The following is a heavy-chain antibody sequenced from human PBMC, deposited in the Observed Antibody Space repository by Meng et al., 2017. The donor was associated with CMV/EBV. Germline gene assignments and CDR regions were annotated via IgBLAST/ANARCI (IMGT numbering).Heavy chain of an antibody. J-gene: IGHJ4*02. CDR1: GGSFSGYY. V-gene: IGHV4-34*01. CDR3: ARGGIAAAGPFDY. CDR2: INHSGST. Sequence: QVQLQQSGAGLLKPSETRSLTCAGYGGSFSGYYWSWIRQPPGKGLEWIGEINHSGSTNYNPSLKSRVTISVDTSKNQFSLKLSSVTAADTAVYYCARGGIAAAGPFDYWGQGTLVTVSS. D-gene: IGHD6-13*01.